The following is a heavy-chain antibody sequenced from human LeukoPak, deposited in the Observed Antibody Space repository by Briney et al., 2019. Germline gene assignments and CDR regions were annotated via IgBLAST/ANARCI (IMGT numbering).Heavy chain of an antibody. J-gene: IGHJ4*02. D-gene: IGHD4-17*01. Sequence: ASVKVSCKASGYTFTGYYMHWVRQAPGQGLEWMGWINPNSGGTNYAQKFQGRVTMTRDTSISTAYMELSRLRSEDTAVYYCARGGPNGDYRFPLDYWGQGTLVTVSS. CDR3: ARGGPNGDYRFPLDY. CDR1: GYTFTGYY. V-gene: IGHV1-2*02. CDR2: INPNSGGT.